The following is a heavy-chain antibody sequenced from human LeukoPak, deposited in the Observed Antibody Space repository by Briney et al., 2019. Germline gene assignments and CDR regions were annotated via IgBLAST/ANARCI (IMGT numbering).Heavy chain of an antibody. J-gene: IGHJ4*02. CDR1: GYSFDTHR. D-gene: IGHD3-10*01. V-gene: IGHV5-51*01. CDR2: IYPDDSDI. Sequence: GESLKISCEGSGYSFDTHRIGWVRQMPGKGLEWMGIIYPDDSDIRYSPSFQGPVTMSADKSIRTAYLHWSSLKASDTAMYYCARGKREFPGSGSYSTHFEYWGQGTLVTVSS. CDR3: ARGKREFPGSGSYSTHFEY.